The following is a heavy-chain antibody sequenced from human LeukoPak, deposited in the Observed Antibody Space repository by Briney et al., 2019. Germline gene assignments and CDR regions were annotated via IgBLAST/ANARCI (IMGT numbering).Heavy chain of an antibody. CDR1: GFTFSSYV. D-gene: IGHD1-26*01. Sequence: GGSLRLSCAASGFTFSSYVMNWVRQAPGKGLEWVAGISDSGGGTYYADSVKGRFTISRDNSKNTLYLQMNSLRAEDTAVYYCAKDLPGGVGATGPLDPWGQGTLVTVSS. V-gene: IGHV3-23*01. CDR2: ISDSGGGT. J-gene: IGHJ5*02. CDR3: AKDLPGGVGATGPLDP.